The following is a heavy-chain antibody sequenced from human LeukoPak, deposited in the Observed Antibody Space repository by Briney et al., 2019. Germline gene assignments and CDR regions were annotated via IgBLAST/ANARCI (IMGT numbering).Heavy chain of an antibody. D-gene: IGHD5-12*01. CDR3: TAVATTYYFDY. V-gene: IGHV1-69*05. J-gene: IGHJ4*02. Sequence: RSSVKVSCKASGGTFSSYAISWVRQAPGQGLEWMGRIIPIFGTANYAQKFQGRVTITTDESTSTAYMELSSLRSEDTAVYYCTAVATTYYFDYWGQGTLVTVSS. CDR1: GGTFSSYA. CDR2: IIPIFGTA.